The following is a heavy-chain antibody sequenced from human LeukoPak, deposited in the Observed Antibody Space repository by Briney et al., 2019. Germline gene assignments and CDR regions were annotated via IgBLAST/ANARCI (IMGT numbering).Heavy chain of an antibody. CDR2: ISDDGSNE. Sequence: PGRSLRLSCAASGFTFSSYGMHWVRQAPGKGLEWVAVISDDGSNEYYVDSVKGRFTISRDNSKNTLFLQMNSLRAEDTAVYYCAAGLLGCRGGSCYPTDYWGQGTLVTVSS. CDR3: AAGLLGCRGGSCYPTDY. V-gene: IGHV3-30*03. J-gene: IGHJ4*02. CDR1: GFTFSSYG. D-gene: IGHD2-15*01.